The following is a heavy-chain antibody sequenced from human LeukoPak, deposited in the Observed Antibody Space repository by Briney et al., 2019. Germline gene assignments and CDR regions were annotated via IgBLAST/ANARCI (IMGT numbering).Heavy chain of an antibody. CDR3: ARDKRDSSGWYYFDY. D-gene: IGHD6-19*01. CDR1: GFPFSSYE. Sequence: PGGSLRLSCAASGFPFSSYEMNWVRQAPGKGLEWVSYISSSGSTIYYADSVKGRFTISRDNAKNSLYLQMNSLRAEDTAVYYCARDKRDSSGWYYFDYWGQGTLVTVSS. CDR2: ISSSGSTI. V-gene: IGHV3-48*03. J-gene: IGHJ4*02.